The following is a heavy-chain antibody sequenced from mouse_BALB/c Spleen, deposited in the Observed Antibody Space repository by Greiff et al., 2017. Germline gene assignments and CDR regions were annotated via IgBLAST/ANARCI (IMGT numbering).Heavy chain of an antibody. CDR1: GFTFSSFG. Sequence: EVHLVESGGGLVQPGGSRKLSCAASGFTFSSFGMHWVRQAPEKGLEWVAYISSGSSTIYYADTVKGRFTISRDNPKNILFLQMTSLRSEDTAMYYCARAGGYYGFDYWGQGTTLTVSS. CDR2: ISSGSSTI. D-gene: IGHD1-1*01. CDR3: ARAGGYYGFDY. V-gene: IGHV5-17*02. J-gene: IGHJ2*01.